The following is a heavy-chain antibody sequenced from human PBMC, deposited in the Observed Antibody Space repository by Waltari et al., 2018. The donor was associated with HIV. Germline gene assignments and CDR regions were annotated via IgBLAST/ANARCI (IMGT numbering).Heavy chain of an antibody. CDR3: ATNIVVAATGTFDY. CDR1: GFTFSSYA. Sequence: QVQLLESGGGVVQPGGSLRLSCAAYGFTFSSYALHWVRQAPGKGLEWVTFIRYDGSKKHYADSVKGRFTISRDNSDNTLYLEMNSLRTEDTAVYYCATNIVVAATGTFDYWGQGTRVIVTA. D-gene: IGHD2-15*01. V-gene: IGHV3-30*02. J-gene: IGHJ4*02. CDR2: IRYDGSKK.